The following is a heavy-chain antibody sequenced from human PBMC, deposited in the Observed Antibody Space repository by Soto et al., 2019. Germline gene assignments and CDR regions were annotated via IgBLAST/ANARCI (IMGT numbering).Heavy chain of an antibody. CDR3: ARAANWELLVYSFDY. V-gene: IGHV3-11*01. CDR2: ISSSGSTI. CDR1: GFNFSDYY. J-gene: IGHJ4*02. D-gene: IGHD1-26*01. Sequence: QVQLVESGGGLVKPGGSLRLSCAASGFNFSDYYMSWIRQAPGKGLEWVSYISSSGSTIYYADSVKGRFTISRDNAKNSLYLQMNSMRVEDTAVYYCARAANWELLVYSFDYWGQGTLVTVSS.